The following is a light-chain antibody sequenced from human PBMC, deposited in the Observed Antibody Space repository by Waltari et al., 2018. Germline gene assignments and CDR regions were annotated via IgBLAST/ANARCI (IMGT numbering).Light chain of an antibody. CDR2: GAS. J-gene: IGKJ5*01. Sequence: VLTQSPGTLSLSRGERATLSCRASQSDSSSYLAWYQQKPGQAPRLLIYGASSRATGIPDRFSGSGSGTDFTLTISRLEPEDFAVYYCQQYGSSPPITFGQGTRLEI. CDR3: QQYGSSPPIT. CDR1: QSDSSSY. V-gene: IGKV3-20*01.